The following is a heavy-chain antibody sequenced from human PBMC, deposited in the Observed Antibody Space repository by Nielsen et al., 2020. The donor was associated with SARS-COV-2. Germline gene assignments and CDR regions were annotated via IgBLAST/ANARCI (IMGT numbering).Heavy chain of an antibody. CDR2: INPNSGGT. Sequence: ASVKVSCKASGYTFTGYYMHWVRQAPGQGLEWMGRINPNSGGTNYAQKFQGRVTMTRDTSISTAYMELSRLRSDDTAFYYCTKDSSSADYYYYYMDVWGKGTTVTVSS. V-gene: IGHV1-2*06. J-gene: IGHJ6*03. CDR1: GYTFTGYY. D-gene: IGHD6-6*01. CDR3: TKDSSSADYYYYYMDV.